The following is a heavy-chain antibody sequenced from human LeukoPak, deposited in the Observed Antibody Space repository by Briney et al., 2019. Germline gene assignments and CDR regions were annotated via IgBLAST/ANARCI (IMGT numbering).Heavy chain of an antibody. V-gene: IGHV3-64D*06. Sequence: GRSLTLSCAASGFTFSSYSMNWVRQAPAKGLEYVSAISSNGGSTSYADSVNGRFTISRDNSKNKLYLQMSSLRVEDTAVYYCVILNLRGVATIFDYWGQGTVVTVSS. CDR3: VILNLRGVATIFDY. J-gene: IGHJ4*02. CDR1: GFTFSSYS. CDR2: ISSNGGST. D-gene: IGHD5-24*01.